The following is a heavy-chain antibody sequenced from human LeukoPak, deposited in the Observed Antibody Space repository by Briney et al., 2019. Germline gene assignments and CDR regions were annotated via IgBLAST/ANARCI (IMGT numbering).Heavy chain of an antibody. CDR3: ARDDKAAGTSWFDP. CDR1: GGSISSYY. CDR2: IYTSGST. V-gene: IGHV4-4*07. J-gene: IGHJ5*02. D-gene: IGHD6-13*01. Sequence: PSETLSLTCTVSGGSISSYYWSWIRQPAGKGLEWIGRIYTSGSTNYNPSLKSRVTISVDTSKNQFSLKLSSVTAADTAVYYCARDDKAAGTSWFDPWGQGTLVTVSS.